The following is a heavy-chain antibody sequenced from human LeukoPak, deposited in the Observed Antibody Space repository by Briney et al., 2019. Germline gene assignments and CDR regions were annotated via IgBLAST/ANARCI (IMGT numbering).Heavy chain of an antibody. CDR3: ARVKTAAFDY. V-gene: IGHV4-30-2*01. CDR1: GGSISSGGYS. D-gene: IGHD1-1*01. J-gene: IGHJ4*02. CDR2: IYHSGST. Sequence: SETLPLTCAVSGGSISSGGYSWSWIRQPPGKGLEWIGYIYHSGSTYYNPSLKSRVTISVDRSKNQFSLKLSSVTAADTAVYYCARVKTAAFDYWGQGTLVTVSS.